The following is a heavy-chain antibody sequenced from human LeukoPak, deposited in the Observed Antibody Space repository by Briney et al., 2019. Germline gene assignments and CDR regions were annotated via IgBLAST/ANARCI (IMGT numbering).Heavy chain of an antibody. CDR1: GGSISSGTCY. CDR3: ASTHDGSVYYPRSIWSSLAT. J-gene: IGHJ4*02. D-gene: IGHD3-22*01. Sequence: PSETLSLTCTVSGGSISSGTCYWGWIRQPPGKGLEWIGSIYYSGSTYYNPSLKSRVTISVDTSKNQFSLKLSSVTAADTAVYYCASTHDGSVYYPRSIWSSLATWGQGTLVTVSS. V-gene: IGHV4-39*01. CDR2: IYYSGST.